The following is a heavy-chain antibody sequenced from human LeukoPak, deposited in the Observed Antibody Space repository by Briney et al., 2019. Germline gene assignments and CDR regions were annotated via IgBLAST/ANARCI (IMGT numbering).Heavy chain of an antibody. Sequence: GGSLRLSCAASGLTFSSYAISWVRQAPGKGLEWVSAISGSGGSTYYAYSVKGRFTISRDNSKNTLYLQVNSLRAEDTAVYYCAKGGIAVAHKTVHFDYWGQGTLVTVSS. V-gene: IGHV3-23*01. J-gene: IGHJ4*02. CDR3: AKGGIAVAHKTVHFDY. D-gene: IGHD6-19*01. CDR1: GLTFSSYA. CDR2: ISGSGGST.